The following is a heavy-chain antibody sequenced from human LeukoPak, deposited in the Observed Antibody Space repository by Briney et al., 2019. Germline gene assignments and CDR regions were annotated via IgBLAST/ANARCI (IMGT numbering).Heavy chain of an antibody. V-gene: IGHV4-39*07. J-gene: IGHJ6*02. Sequence: PSETLSLTCTVSGGSISSSSYYWGWIRQPPGKGLEWIGSIYYSGSTYYNPSLKSRVTISVDTSKNQFSLKLSSVTAADTAVYYCAREASGGPLDYYYGMDVWGQGTTVTVSS. CDR2: IYYSGST. CDR1: GGSISSSSYY. CDR3: AREASGGPLDYYYGMDV. D-gene: IGHD3-10*01.